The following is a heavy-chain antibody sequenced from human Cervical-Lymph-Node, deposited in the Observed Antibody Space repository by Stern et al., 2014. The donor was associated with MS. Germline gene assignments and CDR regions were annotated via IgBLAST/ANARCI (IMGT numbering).Heavy chain of an antibody. V-gene: IGHV3-53*01. J-gene: IGHJ4*02. Sequence: EVQQVESGGGVIQPGGSLRLSCTASGVTGSRGYLTWVRQAPVKGLEWVSLITSGGRTFYTDYVKGRFTISRDDSKNTVYLHMTSLRAEDTAMYYCARDPSSHERSDWWGQGTLVTVSS. CDR1: GVTGSRGY. CDR2: ITSGGRT. CDR3: ARDPSSHERSDW. D-gene: IGHD1-1*01.